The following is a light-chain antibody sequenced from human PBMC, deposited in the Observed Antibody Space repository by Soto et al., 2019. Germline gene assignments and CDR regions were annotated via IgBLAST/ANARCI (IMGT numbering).Light chain of an antibody. CDR1: QGIRND. J-gene: IGKJ3*01. V-gene: IGKV1-6*01. Sequence: IQMTQSPSSLSASVGARVTITCRASQGIRNDLDWFQQKPGKAPKLLIYAASNLQSGVPARFSGSGSGTDFTLTISSLQPEDFATYYCLQKYFYPFTFGPGTKVDIK. CDR3: LQKYFYPFT. CDR2: AAS.